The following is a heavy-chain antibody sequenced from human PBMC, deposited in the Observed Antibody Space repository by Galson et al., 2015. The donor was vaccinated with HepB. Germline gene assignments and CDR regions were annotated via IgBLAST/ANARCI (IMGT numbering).Heavy chain of an antibody. CDR2: IYPGDSDT. J-gene: IGHJ3*02. CDR1: GYSFTSYW. Sequence: QSGAEVKKPGESLKISCKGSGYSFTSYWIGWVRQMPGKGLEWMGIIYPGDSDTRYSPSFQGQVTISADKSISTAYLQWSSLKASDTAMYYYARHLLTYCSGGSCYSAAFDIWGQGTMVTVSS. D-gene: IGHD2-15*01. V-gene: IGHV5-51*01. CDR3: ARHLLTYCSGGSCYSAAFDI.